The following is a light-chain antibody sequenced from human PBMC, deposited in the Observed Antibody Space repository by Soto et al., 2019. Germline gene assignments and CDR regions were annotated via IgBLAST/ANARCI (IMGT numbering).Light chain of an antibody. V-gene: IGKV1-5*01. CDR3: RQYDGNSMYT. J-gene: IGKJ2*01. Sequence: DIQMTQSPSTLSASVGDRVTSTCRASQTINNWLAWYQQKPGKAPKLLIYDASTLESGVPSRFSGSGSGTEFTLTISRLQPDDFATYYCRQYDGNSMYTFGQGTNADIK. CDR1: QTINNW. CDR2: DAS.